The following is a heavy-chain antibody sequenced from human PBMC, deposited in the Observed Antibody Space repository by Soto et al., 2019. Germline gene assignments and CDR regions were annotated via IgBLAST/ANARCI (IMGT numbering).Heavy chain of an antibody. CDR1: GGSFSGYY. D-gene: IGHD3-22*01. CDR2: INHSGST. J-gene: IGHJ3*02. V-gene: IGHV4-34*01. Sequence: SETLSLTCAVYGGSFSGYYWTWIRQSPGKGLEWIGEINHSGSTNYNPSLKSRVTISVDTSKNQFSLKLSPVTAADTAVYYCAGRHYYDSSGYRIYGAFDIWGQGTMVTVSS. CDR3: AGRHYYDSSGYRIYGAFDI.